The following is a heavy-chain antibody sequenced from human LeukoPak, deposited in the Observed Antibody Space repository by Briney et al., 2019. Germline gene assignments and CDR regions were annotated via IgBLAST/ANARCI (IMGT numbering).Heavy chain of an antibody. CDR1: GGSISSYY. Sequence: SETLSLTCTVSGGSISSYYWSWIRQPPGKGLEWIGYIYYSGSTNYNPSLKSRVTISVDTSKNQFSLKLSSVTAADTAVYYCARTEMATITEGYYFDYWGQGTLVTVSS. D-gene: IGHD5-24*01. J-gene: IGHJ4*02. CDR3: ARTEMATITEGYYFDY. CDR2: IYYSGST. V-gene: IGHV4-59*01.